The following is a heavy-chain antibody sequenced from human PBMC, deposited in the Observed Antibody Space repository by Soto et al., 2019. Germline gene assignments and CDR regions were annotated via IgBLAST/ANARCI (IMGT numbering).Heavy chain of an antibody. V-gene: IGHV3-30*18. Sequence: QVQLVESGGGVVQPGTSLTLSCSASGFIFSNYGMHWVRQAPGKGLEWVSIISYDGSRKHYIDSVKGRITISRDNSKNTLDLQMNSLRAEDTAVYYCAKDIHPGRDTYHYGADYWGQGTLVAVSS. D-gene: IGHD5-12*01. CDR1: GFIFSNYG. J-gene: IGHJ4*02. CDR2: ISYDGSRK. CDR3: AKDIHPGRDTYHYGADY.